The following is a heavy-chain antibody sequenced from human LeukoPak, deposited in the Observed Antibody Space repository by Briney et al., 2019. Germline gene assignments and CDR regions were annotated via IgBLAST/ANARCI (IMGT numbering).Heavy chain of an antibody. V-gene: IGHV3-53*01. CDR2: IFNGGST. CDR3: ARILTYASGSYFDY. D-gene: IGHD3-10*01. J-gene: IGHJ4*02. CDR1: GFTVSNNY. Sequence: PGGSLGPSWAVSGFTVSNNYMSWGRQAPGKGLGWGSVIFNGGSTLYKESVKGRFTFSRDNYKNTLYLQMNSLRAEDTAVYYCARILTYASGSYFDYWGQGTLVTVSS.